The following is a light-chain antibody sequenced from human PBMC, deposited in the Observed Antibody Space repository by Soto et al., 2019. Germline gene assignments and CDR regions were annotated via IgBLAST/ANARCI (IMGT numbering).Light chain of an antibody. J-gene: IGKJ5*01. CDR1: QSLLYSPRNKSY. CDR3: QQYNNWPLT. CDR2: WAS. Sequence: DIVVTQSPDSLAVSLGERATINCKSSQSLLYSPRNKSYVAWFQQKPGQPPKLLIYWASSREIGVPVRFSGSGSGTEFTLTISSLQSEDFAVYYCQQYNNWPLTFGQGTRLEI. V-gene: IGKV4-1*01.